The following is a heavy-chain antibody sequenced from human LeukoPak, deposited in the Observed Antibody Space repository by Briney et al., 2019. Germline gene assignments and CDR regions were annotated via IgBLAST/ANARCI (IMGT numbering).Heavy chain of an antibody. D-gene: IGHD5-18*01. J-gene: IGHJ5*02. CDR1: GYSFTSYW. CDR3: ARSVPPWLGDH. Sequence: RGESLKISCKGFGYSFTSYWISWVRQMPGKGLEWMGIIYPSDSDIRYSPSFQGQVTISADKSISTAYLQWRSLRSSDTAIYYCARSVPPWLGDHWGQGTLVTVSS. CDR2: IYPSDSDI. V-gene: IGHV5-51*01.